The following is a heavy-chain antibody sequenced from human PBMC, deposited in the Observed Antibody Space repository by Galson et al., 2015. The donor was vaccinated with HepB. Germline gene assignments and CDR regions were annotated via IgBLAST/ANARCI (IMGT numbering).Heavy chain of an antibody. CDR3: AREEYSSSWSAFDL. CDR2: IYYSGST. D-gene: IGHD6-13*01. J-gene: IGHJ3*01. Sequence: SETLSLTCTVSGGSISSYYWSWIRQPPGKGLEWIGYIYYSGSTNYNPSLKSRVTMSVDTSKKQFSLKLTSVTAADTAVYFCAREEYSSSWSAFDLWGQGTMVTVSS. CDR1: GGSISSYY. V-gene: IGHV4-59*12.